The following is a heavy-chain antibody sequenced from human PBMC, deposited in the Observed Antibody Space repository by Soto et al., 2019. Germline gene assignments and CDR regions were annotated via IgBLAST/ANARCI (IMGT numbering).Heavy chain of an antibody. CDR2: IYHSGST. CDR1: GGSISSSNW. V-gene: IGHV4-4*02. D-gene: IGHD3-10*01. J-gene: IGHJ4*02. Sequence: QVQLQESGPGLVKPSGTLSLTCAVSGGSISSSNWWSWVRQPPGKGLQWIGEIYHSGSTNAFPSLKSRVSKSVDKSRNQSSLKLSSVTAAAKDVYYCTRRWGEGRVDYWGQGTLVTVSS. CDR3: TRRWGEGRVDY.